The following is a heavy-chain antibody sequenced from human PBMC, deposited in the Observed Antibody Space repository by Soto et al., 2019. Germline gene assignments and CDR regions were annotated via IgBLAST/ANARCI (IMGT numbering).Heavy chain of an antibody. CDR1: GDTFTDYG. J-gene: IGHJ6*02. CDR2: IYPGDSDT. D-gene: IGHD4-4*01. Sequence: PXDSLKVCWKWSGDTFTDYGSGLVRQLPGKGLEWMGIIYPGDSDTRYSPSFQGHVTITVDKSTSTAYLQWNTLKASDTAMYYCARHISNSRYYYYAMDVWAQRTTVTVSS. V-gene: IGHV5-51*01. CDR3: ARHISNSRYYYYAMDV.